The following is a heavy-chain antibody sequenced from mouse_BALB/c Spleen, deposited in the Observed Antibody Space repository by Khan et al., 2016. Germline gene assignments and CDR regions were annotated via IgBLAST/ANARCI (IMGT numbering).Heavy chain of an antibody. D-gene: IGHD2-14*01. CDR3: ARGYAAWFAY. Sequence: VRLQQSGPELEKPGASVKISCKASGYSFTGYNMNWVKQSNGESLEWIGNIDPYYGGTRYNQKFKGKATLTVDKSSSTAYMQLKSLTSEDSAVYYWARGYAAWFAYWGQGTLVTVSA. J-gene: IGHJ3*01. CDR1: GYSFTGYN. CDR2: IDPYYGGT. V-gene: IGHV1S135*01.